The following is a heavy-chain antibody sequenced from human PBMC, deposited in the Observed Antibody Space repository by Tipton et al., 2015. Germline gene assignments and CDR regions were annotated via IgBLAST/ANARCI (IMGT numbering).Heavy chain of an antibody. V-gene: IGHV4-31*03. CDR1: GGSISSGGYY. CDR3: ARAKGIYYGDSNYGMDA. D-gene: IGHD4-17*01. Sequence: GLVKPSQNLSLTCTVSGGSISSGGYYWMWIRQRPGKGLQWIGYMYNSGRNYNSSLRSRITITRDTSKNQFSLKVRSVTAADTAVYYCARAKGIYYGDSNYGMDAWGQGTTVTVSS. J-gene: IGHJ6*02. CDR2: MYNSGR.